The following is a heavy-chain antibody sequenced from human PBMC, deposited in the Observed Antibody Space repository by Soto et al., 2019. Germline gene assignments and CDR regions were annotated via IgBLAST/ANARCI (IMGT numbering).Heavy chain of an antibody. CDR2: IIPIFGTA. Sequence: SVKVSCKASGGTFSSYAISWVRQAPGQGLEWMGGIIPIFGTANYAQKFQGRVTITADKSTSTAYMELSSLRSEDTAVYYCAREENCSGGTCYSEYFHRWGHGTLVTVSS. CDR1: GGTFSSYA. D-gene: IGHD2-15*01. CDR3: AREENCSGGTCYSEYFHR. J-gene: IGHJ1*01. V-gene: IGHV1-69*06.